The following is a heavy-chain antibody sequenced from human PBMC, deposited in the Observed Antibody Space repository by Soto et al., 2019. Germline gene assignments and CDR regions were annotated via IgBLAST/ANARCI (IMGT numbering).Heavy chain of an antibody. CDR1: GFTFSSYA. D-gene: IGHD3-10*01. CDR2: ISGSGGST. CDR3: AKDQRNKFSSYYYASRSYYINPNYGMDV. J-gene: IGHJ6*02. Sequence: PGGSLRLSCAASGFTFSSYAMSWVRQAPGRGLEWVSAISGSGGSTYYADSVKGRFTISRDNSKNTLYLQMNSLRAEDTAVYYCAKDQRNKFSSYYYASRSYYINPNYGMDVWGQGTTVTVYS. V-gene: IGHV3-23*01.